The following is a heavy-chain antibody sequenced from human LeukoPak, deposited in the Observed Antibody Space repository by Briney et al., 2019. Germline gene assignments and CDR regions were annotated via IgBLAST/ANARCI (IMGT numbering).Heavy chain of an antibody. CDR3: AKWGDYDVLTGYYDSDY. V-gene: IGHV3-23*01. CDR2: VSGRDTST. D-gene: IGHD3-9*01. CDR1: GFTFSNYA. Sequence: PGASLRLSCAASGFTFSNYAMGWVREAPGKGLEWVSAVSGRDTSTSYTDSVKGRFTISRDNSKNTLYLQMNSLSAEDTAIYYCAKWGDYDVLTGYYDSDYWGQGTLVTVSS. J-gene: IGHJ4*02.